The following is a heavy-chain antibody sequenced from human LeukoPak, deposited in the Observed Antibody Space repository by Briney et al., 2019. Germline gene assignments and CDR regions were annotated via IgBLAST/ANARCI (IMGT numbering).Heavy chain of an antibody. CDR3: ARDKAPDIVVVPARRNWYFDL. Sequence: GGSLRLSCAASGFTFSSYAMHWVRQAPGKGLEWVAVISYDGSNKYYADSVKGRFTISRDNSKNSLYLQMNSLRAEDTAVYYCARDKAPDIVVVPARRNWYFDLWGRGTLVTVFS. CDR1: GFTFSSYA. J-gene: IGHJ2*01. CDR2: ISYDGSNK. D-gene: IGHD2-2*01. V-gene: IGHV3-30-3*01.